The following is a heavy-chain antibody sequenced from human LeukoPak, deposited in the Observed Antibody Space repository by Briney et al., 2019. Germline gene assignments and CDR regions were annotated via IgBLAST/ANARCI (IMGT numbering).Heavy chain of an antibody. V-gene: IGHV3-23*01. D-gene: IGHD6-6*01. CDR3: ARDSSHYLGSSDY. Sequence: GGSLRLSCAASGFTFNNYVMNWVRQAPGKGLEWVSAITDSSTSTYYADSMKGRFTISRDNIKNTLNLQMNSLRAEDTAIYYCARDSSHYLGSSDYWGQGTLVTVSS. J-gene: IGHJ4*02. CDR1: GFTFNNYV. CDR2: ITDSSTST.